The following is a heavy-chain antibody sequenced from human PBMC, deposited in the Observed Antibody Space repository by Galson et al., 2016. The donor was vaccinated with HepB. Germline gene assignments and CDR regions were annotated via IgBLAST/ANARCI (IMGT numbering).Heavy chain of an antibody. V-gene: IGHV1-3*04. CDR3: ARNKWGSASPLQF. Sequence: SVKVSCKASGYTFSGYIINWVRQAPGQSLEWMGWINTANGDTRYTQKFQGRITITGDTSASTVYLELNSQTSEDTAIFYCARNKWGSASPLQFWGQGTLVTVSS. D-gene: IGHD7-27*01. J-gene: IGHJ1*01. CDR1: GYTFSGYI. CDR2: INTANGDT.